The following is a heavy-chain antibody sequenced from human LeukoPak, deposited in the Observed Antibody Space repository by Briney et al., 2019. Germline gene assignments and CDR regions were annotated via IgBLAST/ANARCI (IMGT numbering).Heavy chain of an antibody. V-gene: IGHV3-74*03. CDR1: GFTFNDFW. Sequence: GGSLRLSCISSGFTFNDFWMNWVRQAPGKGLEWVSRINIDGTRVTYADSVKGRSTISRDNAKNTLYLRPHSLKVEDTAIYFCVRAAPGFGTWFDPWGQGTLVTVSS. D-gene: IGHD3-10*01. CDR2: INIDGTRV. J-gene: IGHJ5*02. CDR3: VRAAPGFGTWFDP.